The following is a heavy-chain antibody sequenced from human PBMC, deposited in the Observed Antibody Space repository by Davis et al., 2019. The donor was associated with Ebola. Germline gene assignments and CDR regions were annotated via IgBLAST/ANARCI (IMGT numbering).Heavy chain of an antibody. D-gene: IGHD5-12*01. CDR2: TYYTSQWYN. CDR3: GRGWLRTGIDY. J-gene: IGHJ4*02. V-gene: IGHV6-1*01. CDR1: GDSVSSNSGA. Sequence: HSQTLSLTCAISGDSVSSNSGAWNWIRQSPSRGLEWLGRTYYTSQWYNDYAVSVKSRMTINPDTSKNQFSLKLNSVTPEDTAVYYCGRGWLRTGIDYWGQGTLVTVSA.